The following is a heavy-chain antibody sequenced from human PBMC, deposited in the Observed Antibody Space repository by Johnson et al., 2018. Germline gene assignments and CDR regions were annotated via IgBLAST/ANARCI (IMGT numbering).Heavy chain of an antibody. CDR1: GGTFSSYA. CDR3: ARDQWGGYHPPYYYYYGMDV. CDR2: IIPIFGTA. D-gene: IGHD3-3*01. J-gene: IGHJ6*02. V-gene: IGHV1-69*12. Sequence: QVQLVQSGAEVKKPGSSVKVSCKASGGTFSSYAISWVRQAPGQGLEWMGGIIPIFGTANYAQKFQGRVTLTADESTSTAYMELSSLRSEDTAVYYCARDQWGGYHPPYYYYYGMDVWGQGTTVTVSS.